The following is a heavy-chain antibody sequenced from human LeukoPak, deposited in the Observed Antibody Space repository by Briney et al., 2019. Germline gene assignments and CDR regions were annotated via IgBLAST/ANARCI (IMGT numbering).Heavy chain of an antibody. V-gene: IGHV3-48*01. CDR1: GFTYSSYS. CDR2: ISSSSSTI. J-gene: IGHJ4*02. CDR3: ARMGAGGENY. D-gene: IGHD3-16*01. Sequence: GGSLRLSCAASGFTYSSYSMNWLRQAPGEGLGWVSYISSSSSTIYYADSVKGRFTISRDNAKNSLYLQVNRLRAEDTAVYYCARMGAGGENYWGQGTLVTVSS.